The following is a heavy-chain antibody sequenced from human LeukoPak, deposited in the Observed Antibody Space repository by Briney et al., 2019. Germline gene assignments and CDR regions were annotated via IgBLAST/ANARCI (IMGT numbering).Heavy chain of an antibody. CDR3: ARGSGSSWYFYFDY. CDR2: IYSGGNT. Sequence: GGSLRLSCTASGLTVSSNCMSWVRQAPGKGLEWVSFIYSGGNTYYADSVKGRFTISRDNAKNSVYLQMNSLRAEDTALYYCARGSGSSWYFYFDYWGQGTLVTVSS. CDR1: GLTVSSNC. V-gene: IGHV3-53*01. D-gene: IGHD6-13*01. J-gene: IGHJ4*02.